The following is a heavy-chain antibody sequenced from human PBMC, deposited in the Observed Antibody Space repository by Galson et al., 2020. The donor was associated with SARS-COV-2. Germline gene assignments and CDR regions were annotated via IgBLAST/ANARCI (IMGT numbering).Heavy chain of an antibody. D-gene: IGHD3-10*01. CDR1: GGSMRSGGYY. J-gene: IGHJ6*02. CDR3: ARGLGYYDSGSYNFYGMDV. CDR2: IYYSGST. V-gene: IGHV4-31*03. Sequence: ASETLSLTCTVSGGSMRSGGYYWNWIRQHPGKGLEWIGYIYYSGSTYYNPSLKSRVAISVDTSKNQFSLKLTSVTAADTAVYYCARGLGYYDSGSYNFYGMDVWGQGTTVTVSS.